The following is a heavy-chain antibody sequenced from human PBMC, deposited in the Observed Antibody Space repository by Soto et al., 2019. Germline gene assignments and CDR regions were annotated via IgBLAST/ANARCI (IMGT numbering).Heavy chain of an antibody. D-gene: IGHD3-3*01. CDR3: ARSLKLRFLAWSTPLYYYGMDV. Sequence: ASVKVSCKASGGTFSSYAISWVRQAPGQGLEWMGGIIPIFGTANYAQKFQGRVTITADKSTSTAYMELSSLRSEDTAVYYCARSLKLRFLAWSTPLYYYGMDVWGQGTTVTVSS. CDR1: GGTFSSYA. J-gene: IGHJ6*02. CDR2: IIPIFGTA. V-gene: IGHV1-69*06.